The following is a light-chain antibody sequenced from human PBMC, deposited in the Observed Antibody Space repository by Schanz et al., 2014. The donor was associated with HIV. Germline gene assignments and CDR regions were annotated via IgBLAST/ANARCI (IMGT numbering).Light chain of an antibody. V-gene: IGKV1-5*03. CDR3: QQYSDYPLT. CDR2: KAS. Sequence: DIQMTQSPPTLSASIGDRVTITCRASQTITDSLAWYQQKPGKAPKLLIYKASNLESGVPSRFIGRGSGTEFPLTITRLQPDDFAIYYCQQYSDYPLTFGPGSTVDV. CDR1: QTITDS. J-gene: IGKJ3*01.